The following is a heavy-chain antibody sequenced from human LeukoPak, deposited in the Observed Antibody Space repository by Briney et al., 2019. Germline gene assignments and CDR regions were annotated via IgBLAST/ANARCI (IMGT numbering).Heavy chain of an antibody. CDR2: IGWNSGNI. V-gene: IGHV3-9*01. CDR1: GFTFDDYA. CDR3: SKRGSDSPSCFQH. D-gene: IGHD2-21*02. J-gene: IGHJ1*01. Sequence: GRSLRLSCAASGFTFDDYAMHWVRQAPGKGLEWVSGIGWNSGNIAYADSVKGRFTISRDNSKNTLYLQMNSLRAEDTAVYYCSKRGSDSPSCFQHWGQGTLVTVSS.